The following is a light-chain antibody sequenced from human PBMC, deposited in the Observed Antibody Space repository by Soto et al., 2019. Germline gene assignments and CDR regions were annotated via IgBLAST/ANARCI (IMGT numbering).Light chain of an antibody. V-gene: IGLV2-11*01. J-gene: IGLJ2*01. CDR1: SSDVGGYNY. Sequence: QSVLTQPRSVSGSPGQSVTISCTGTSSDVGGYNYVSWYQQHPGKAPKLMIYDVSMRPSGVPDRFSGSKSGNTASLTISGLQAEDEADYYCCSYAGSYTVVFGGGTQLTVL. CDR3: CSYAGSYTVV. CDR2: DVS.